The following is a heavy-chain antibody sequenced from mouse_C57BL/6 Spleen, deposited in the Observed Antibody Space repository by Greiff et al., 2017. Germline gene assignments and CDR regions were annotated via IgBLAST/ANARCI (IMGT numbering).Heavy chain of an antibody. D-gene: IGHD1-1*01. CDR2: ISYDGSN. V-gene: IGHV3-6*01. CDR3: ARGGYCGSSWYFDV. J-gene: IGHJ1*03. Sequence: VQLKESGPGLVKPSQSLSLTCSVTGYSITSGYYWNWIRQFPGNKLEWMGYISYDGSNNYNPSLKNRISITRDTSKNQFFLKLNSVTTEDTATYYCARGGYCGSSWYFDVWGTGTTVTVSS. CDR1: GYSITSGYY.